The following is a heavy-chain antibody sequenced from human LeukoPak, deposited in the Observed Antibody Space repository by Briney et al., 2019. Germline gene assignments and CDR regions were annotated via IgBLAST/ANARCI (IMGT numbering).Heavy chain of an antibody. V-gene: IGHV3-7*01. D-gene: IGHD3-9*01. CDR2: IKQDGTDK. Sequence: PGGSLRLSCAASGFTFSYYWMSWVRQAPGKGLEWVANIKQDGTDKYYVDSVRGRFTISRDNAKNSLYLQMNSLRVEDTAVYYCARDFPDILTGYYVGRYFDYWGQGTLVTVSS. CDR1: GFTFSYYW. J-gene: IGHJ4*02. CDR3: ARDFPDILTGYYVGRYFDY.